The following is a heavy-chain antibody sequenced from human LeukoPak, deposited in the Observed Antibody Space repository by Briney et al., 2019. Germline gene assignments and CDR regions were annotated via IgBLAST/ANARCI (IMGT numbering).Heavy chain of an antibody. D-gene: IGHD5-24*01. V-gene: IGHV3-23*01. Sequence: GGSLRLSCAASGFTFSSYAMSWVRQAPGKGLEWVSAISGSGGSTYYADSVKGRFTISRDNSRNTLYLQMNSLRAEDTAVYYCAKDPGDGYNFDYWGQGTLVTVSS. CDR3: AKDPGDGYNFDY. CDR1: GFTFSSYA. CDR2: ISGSGGST. J-gene: IGHJ4*02.